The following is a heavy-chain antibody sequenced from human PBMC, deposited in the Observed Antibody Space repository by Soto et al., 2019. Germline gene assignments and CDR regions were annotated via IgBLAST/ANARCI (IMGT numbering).Heavy chain of an antibody. Sequence: SETLSLTCSVSADSISSSSYYWGWIRQSPGKGLEWIGYISISGNTDYSPSLKSRATISADTSRNQFSLKLRSVNTADTAVYFCARGREDFHAGSGPRWMWLAPWGQGTLVTVSS. V-gene: IGHV4-61*05. J-gene: IGHJ5*02. CDR2: ISISGNT. CDR1: ADSISSSSYY. D-gene: IGHD3-3*01. CDR3: ARGREDFHAGSGPRWMWLAP.